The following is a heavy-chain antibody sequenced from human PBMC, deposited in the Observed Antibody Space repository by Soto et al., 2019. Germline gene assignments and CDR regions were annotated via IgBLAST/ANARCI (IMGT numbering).Heavy chain of an antibody. CDR2: ISTYNGNK. J-gene: IGHJ4*02. Sequence: QVQLVQSGGEVKKPGASLKVSFKASGYTFTNYGISWLRQAPGQGLEWLGWISTYNGNKNSAPRLEGSLTMTTDTSTSTAYMELRSLPSDDTAVYYCASDERDSCSGGDCFYFDYWGQGTLVTVSS. V-gene: IGHV1-18*04. D-gene: IGHD2-21*02. CDR1: GYTFTNYG. CDR3: ASDERDSCSGGDCFYFDY.